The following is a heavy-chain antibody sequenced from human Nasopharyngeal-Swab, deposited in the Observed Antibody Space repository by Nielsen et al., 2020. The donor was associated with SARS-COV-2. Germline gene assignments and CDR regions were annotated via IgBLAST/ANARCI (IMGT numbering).Heavy chain of an antibody. CDR2: ISAYNGNT. J-gene: IGHJ6*02. D-gene: IGHD2-21*02. CDR1: GYTFTSYG. Sequence: ASVKVSCKASGYTFTSYGISWVRQAPGQGLEWMGWISAYNGNTNYAQKLQGRVTMTTDTSTSTAYMELRSLRSDDTAVYYCARDRVVVVTGSSSDYYYYGTDVWGQGTTVTVSS. CDR3: ARDRVVVVTGSSSDYYYYGTDV. V-gene: IGHV1-18*01.